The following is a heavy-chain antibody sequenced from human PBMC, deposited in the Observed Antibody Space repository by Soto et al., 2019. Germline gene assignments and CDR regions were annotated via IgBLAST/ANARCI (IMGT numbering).Heavy chain of an antibody. J-gene: IGHJ4*02. CDR2: IYYSGST. D-gene: IGHD3-10*01. V-gene: IGHV4-31*03. CDR3: ARDRGDGFYDY. Sequence: PSETLSLTCTVSGGSISSGGYYWSWIRQHPGKGLEWIGYIYYSGSTYYNPSLKSRVTISVDTSKDQFSLKLSSVTAADTAVYYCARDRGDGFYDYWGQGTLVTVSS. CDR1: GGSISSGGYY.